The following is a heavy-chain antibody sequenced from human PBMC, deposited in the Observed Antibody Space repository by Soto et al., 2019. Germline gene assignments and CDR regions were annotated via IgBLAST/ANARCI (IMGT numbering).Heavy chain of an antibody. CDR1: GFIFSSYA. D-gene: IGHD6-19*01. J-gene: IGHJ4*02. V-gene: IGHV3-30-3*01. Sequence: QVQLVESGGGVVQPGRSLRLSCAASGFIFSSYAMHWVRQAPGKGLEWVAVISYDGSNKYYADSVKGRFTISRDNSKNPLYRQMNSLRAEDTAVYYCAREGRIAVGFDYWGQGTLVTVSS. CDR3: AREGRIAVGFDY. CDR2: ISYDGSNK.